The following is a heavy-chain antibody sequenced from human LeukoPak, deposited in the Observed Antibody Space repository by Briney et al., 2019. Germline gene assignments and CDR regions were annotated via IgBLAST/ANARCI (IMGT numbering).Heavy chain of an antibody. CDR2: ISGSGDST. V-gene: IGHV3-23*01. Sequence: GGSLRLSCAASGFTFSSYAMSWVRQAPGKGLEWVSAISGSGDSTYYADSVEGRFTISRDNSKNTLYLQINSQRAEDTAVYYCAKRGSIVGATKRFGLDCWGQGTLVTVSS. J-gene: IGHJ4*02. CDR3: AKRGSIVGATKRFGLDC. CDR1: GFTFSSYA. D-gene: IGHD1-26*01.